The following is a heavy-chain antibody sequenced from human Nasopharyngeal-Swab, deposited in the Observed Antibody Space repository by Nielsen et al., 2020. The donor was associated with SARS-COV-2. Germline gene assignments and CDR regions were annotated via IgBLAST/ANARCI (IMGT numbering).Heavy chain of an antibody. CDR1: GGSFSDNY. J-gene: IGHJ6*03. D-gene: IGHD3-10*01. CDR3: VRGYRTWSFPSSYYYYHMDV. Sequence: GSLRLSCAVYGGSFSDNYWNWVRQSPGKGLEWIGEISHLGATNYKSSLKSRVVLSVDPSKSQFSLRLTSVTAADTGVYYCVRGYRTWSFPSSYYYYHMDVWGQGTTVTVSS. CDR2: ISHLGAT. V-gene: IGHV4-34*01.